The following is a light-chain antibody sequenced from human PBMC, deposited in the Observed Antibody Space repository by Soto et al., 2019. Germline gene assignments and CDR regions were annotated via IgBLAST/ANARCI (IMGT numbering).Light chain of an antibody. CDR2: DAS. Sequence: GGRVTITCRASHTVATYLNWYRQKPGKAPQLLIWDASNLETGVPSRFSGSGSGTDFTLTISSLQPEDFATYYCQQGYVYSLTFGGGTKVDIK. J-gene: IGKJ4*01. V-gene: IGKV1-39*01. CDR3: QQGYVYSLT. CDR1: HTVATY.